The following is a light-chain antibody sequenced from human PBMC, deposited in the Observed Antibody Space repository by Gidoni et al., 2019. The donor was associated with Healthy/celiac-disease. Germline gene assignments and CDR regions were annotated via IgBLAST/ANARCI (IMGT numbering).Light chain of an antibody. CDR2: EVS. V-gene: IGKV2D-29*01. CDR3: MQSIQLQLT. J-gene: IGKJ4*01. Sequence: DIVLTQTPRSLSVTPGQPASIPCKYSQSLLHSDRKTYLYWYLRKPGQPPQLLIYEVSNRFSGVPDRFRSSGSWTDFTLKIGRVEAEDVGVYYCMQSIQLQLTFGRGTKVEIK. CDR1: QSLLHSDRKTY.